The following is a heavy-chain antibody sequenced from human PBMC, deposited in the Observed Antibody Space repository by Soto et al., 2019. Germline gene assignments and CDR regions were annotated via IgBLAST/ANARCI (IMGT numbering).Heavy chain of an antibody. CDR1: GLTFSSQS. D-gene: IGHD2-21*02. V-gene: IGHV3-21*01. Sequence: GGSLRLSCEASGLTFSSQSMTWVRRAPGKGLEWVSYISERSSYIYYADSVKGRFTVSRDNAKYSLYLQMDSLRADDTAVYYCAGTHSQVTPFDYWGPGTVVTVSS. CDR3: AGTHSQVTPFDY. J-gene: IGHJ4*02. CDR2: ISERSSYI.